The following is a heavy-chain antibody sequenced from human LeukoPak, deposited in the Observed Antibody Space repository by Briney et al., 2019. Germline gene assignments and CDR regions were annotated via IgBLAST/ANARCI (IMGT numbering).Heavy chain of an antibody. CDR3: ALAYCGGDCYRSRYFDY. V-gene: IGHV4-34*01. CDR1: GGSFRGYY. D-gene: IGHD2-21*02. J-gene: IGHJ4*02. Sequence: SETLSLTCAVYGGSFRGYYWSWIRQPPGKGLEWIGEIDHGGSTNYNPSLKSRVTISVDTSKNQFSLKLSSVTAAATAVYYCALAYCGGDCYRSRYFDYWGQGTLVTVSS. CDR2: IDHGGST.